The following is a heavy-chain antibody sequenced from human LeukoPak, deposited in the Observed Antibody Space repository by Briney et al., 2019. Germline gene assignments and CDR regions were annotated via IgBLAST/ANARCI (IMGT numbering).Heavy chain of an antibody. V-gene: IGHV3-21*04. CDR3: ARLRNYDSSGYYFEIDY. J-gene: IGHJ4*02. Sequence: GGSLRISCAASGFTFSSYSMNWVRQAPGKGLEWVSSISSSSSYIYYADSVKGRFTISRDNAKNSLYLEMNSLRAEDTAFYYCARLRNYDSSGYYFEIDYWGQGTLVTVSS. CDR2: ISSSSSYI. CDR1: GFTFSSYS. D-gene: IGHD3-22*01.